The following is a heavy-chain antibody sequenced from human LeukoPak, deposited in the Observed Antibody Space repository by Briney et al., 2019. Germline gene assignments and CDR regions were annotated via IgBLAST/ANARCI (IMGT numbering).Heavy chain of an antibody. V-gene: IGHV1-69*05. J-gene: IGHJ6*03. CDR3: ASGGGNGYSYGAAAPNYYYYYMDV. CDR2: IIPIFGTA. CDR1: GGTFSSYA. Sequence: ASVKVSCKASGGTFSSYAISWVRQAPGQGLEWMGGIIPIFGTANYAQKFQGRVTITTDESTSTAYMELSSLRSEDTAVYYCASGGGNGYSYGAAAPNYYYYYMDVWGKGTTVTVSS. D-gene: IGHD5-18*01.